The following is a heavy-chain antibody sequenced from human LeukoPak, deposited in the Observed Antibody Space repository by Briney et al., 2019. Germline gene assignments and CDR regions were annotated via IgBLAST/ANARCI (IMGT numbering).Heavy chain of an antibody. CDR1: GFTFSDYG. CDR2: IRYDGSDK. Sequence: GSPLRLSCAASGFTFSDYGMHWVRQAPGKGLEWTAVIRYDGSDKYHADAVKCRFTISRDNSKNTLYLQMNSLRVEDTAVYYCARPVVLGAYLRGAYYFDSWGQGTLVTVSS. V-gene: IGHV3-33*01. D-gene: IGHD3-16*01. J-gene: IGHJ4*02. CDR3: ARPVVLGAYLRGAYYFDS.